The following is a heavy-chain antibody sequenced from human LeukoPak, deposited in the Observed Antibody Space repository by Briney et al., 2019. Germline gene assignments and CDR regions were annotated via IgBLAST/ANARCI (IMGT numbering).Heavy chain of an antibody. J-gene: IGHJ3*02. V-gene: IGHV3-21*01. CDR3: ASGYCSGGSCYSGAFDI. CDR1: GFTFSSYS. Sequence: GGSLRLSCAASGFTFSSYSMNWVRQAPVKALEWVSSISSSSSYIYYADSVKGRFTISRDNAKNSLYLQMNSLRAEDTAVYYCASGYCSGGSCYSGAFDIWGQGTMVTVSS. D-gene: IGHD2-15*01. CDR2: ISSSSSYI.